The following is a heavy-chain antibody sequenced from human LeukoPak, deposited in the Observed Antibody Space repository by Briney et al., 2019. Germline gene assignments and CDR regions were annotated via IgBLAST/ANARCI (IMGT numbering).Heavy chain of an antibody. Sequence: GGSLRLSCAASGFTFSSYGMHWVRQAPGKGLEWVAVISYDGSNKYYADSMKGRFTISRDNSKNTLYLQMISLRGEDTALYYCAREGTAMVRYYFDYWGQGTLVTVSS. V-gene: IGHV3-30*03. J-gene: IGHJ4*02. CDR3: AREGTAMVRYYFDY. CDR2: ISYDGSNK. CDR1: GFTFSSYG. D-gene: IGHD5-18*01.